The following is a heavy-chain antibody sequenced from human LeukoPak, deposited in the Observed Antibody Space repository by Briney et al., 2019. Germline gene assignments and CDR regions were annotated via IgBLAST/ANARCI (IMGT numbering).Heavy chain of an antibody. CDR1: GGSISSSKKY. D-gene: IGHD2-15*01. CDR2: IYYSGST. J-gene: IGHJ2*01. Sequence: NPSETLSLTCNVSGGSISSSKKYWGWIRQPPGKGLEWIGSIYYSGSTYYNPSLMSRVTISVDTSKNQFSLKLSSVTAADTAVYYCARQGSIWWYAWYFDLWGRGTLVTVSS. V-gene: IGHV4-39*01. CDR3: ARQGSIWWYAWYFDL.